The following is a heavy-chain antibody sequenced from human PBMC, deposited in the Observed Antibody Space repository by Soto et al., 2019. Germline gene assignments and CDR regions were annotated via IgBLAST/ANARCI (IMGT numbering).Heavy chain of an antibody. J-gene: IGHJ6*03. Sequence: GGSLRLSCAASGFTFSSYSMNWVRQAPGKGLEWVSYISSSSSTIYYADSVKGRFTISRDNAKNSLYLQMNSLRAEDTAVYYCARDKAGWFGEPPIYMDVWGKGTTVTVSS. CDR1: GFTFSSYS. V-gene: IGHV3-48*01. CDR2: ISSSSSTI. D-gene: IGHD3-10*01. CDR3: ARDKAGWFGEPPIYMDV.